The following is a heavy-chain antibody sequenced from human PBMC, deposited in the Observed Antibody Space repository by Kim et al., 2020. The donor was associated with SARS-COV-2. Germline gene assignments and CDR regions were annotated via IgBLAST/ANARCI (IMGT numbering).Heavy chain of an antibody. J-gene: IGHJ3*02. CDR2: IWYDGSNK. CDR1: GFTFSSYG. D-gene: IGHD4-17*01. CDR3: AKDLYSVTDAFDI. V-gene: IGHV3-33*06. Sequence: GGSLRLSCAASGFTFSSYGMHWVRQAPGKGLEWVAVIWYDGSNKYYADSVKGRFTISRDNSKNTLYLQMNSLRAEDTAVYYCAKDLYSVTDAFDIWGQGTMVTVSS.